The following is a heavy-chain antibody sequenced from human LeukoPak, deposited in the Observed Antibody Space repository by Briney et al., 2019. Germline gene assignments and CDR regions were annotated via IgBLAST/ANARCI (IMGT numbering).Heavy chain of an antibody. V-gene: IGHV4-34*01. Sequence: SETLSLTCAVYGESFNGHYWSWNWSWIRQPPGKGLEWIGEINHSGTINYNPSLKSRVTISVDMSKNQFSLKMSSVTAADTAVYYCASDSYSSIFYYWGQGTLVTVSS. D-gene: IGHD6-13*01. CDR3: ASDSYSSIFYY. J-gene: IGHJ4*02. CDR1: GESFNGHY. CDR2: INHSGTI.